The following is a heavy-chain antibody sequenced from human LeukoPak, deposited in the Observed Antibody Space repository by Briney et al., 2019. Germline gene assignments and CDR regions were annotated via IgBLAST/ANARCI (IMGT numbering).Heavy chain of an antibody. CDR3: AREMRLGYSSSWFYYYYYMDV. D-gene: IGHD6-13*01. J-gene: IGHJ6*03. CDR2: IIIIVITI. V-gene: IGHV3-11*01. CDR1: GFTFSDYY. Sequence: GGSLRLSCAASGFTFSDYYMSWIRQAPGKGLEWFSSIIIIVITIYYADSVKGRFTISRDNAKNPLYLQMNSLRAEDAAVYYCAREMRLGYSSSWFYYYYYMDVWGKGTTVTVSS.